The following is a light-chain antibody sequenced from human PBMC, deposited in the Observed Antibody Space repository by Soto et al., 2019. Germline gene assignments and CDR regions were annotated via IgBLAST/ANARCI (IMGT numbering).Light chain of an antibody. V-gene: IGKV1-5*01. Sequence: DIQMTQSPSTLSASVGDRVTITSRASQSISNRLAWYQQKPRKAPKVVIYDASSLESGVPSRFSGSGSGTEFILTINSLQPDDFATYCCQHYGGMWAFGQGTKVEIK. CDR2: DAS. CDR3: QHYGGMWA. J-gene: IGKJ1*01. CDR1: QSISNR.